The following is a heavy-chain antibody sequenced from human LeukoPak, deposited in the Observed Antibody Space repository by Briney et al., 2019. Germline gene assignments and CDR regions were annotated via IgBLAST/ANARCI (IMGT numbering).Heavy chain of an antibody. CDR3: AKDRNYYDVINAFDI. Sequence: PGGSLRLSCAASGFTFSSYPMIGPRHAPGKGLEWVSAICGCGGSTYYAAAARGRFTISRDNSKNTLYLQMNSLRAEDTAVYYCAKDRNYYDVINAFDIWGQGTMVTVSS. D-gene: IGHD3-22*01. CDR2: ICGCGGST. J-gene: IGHJ3*02. CDR1: GFTFSSYP. V-gene: IGHV3-23*01.